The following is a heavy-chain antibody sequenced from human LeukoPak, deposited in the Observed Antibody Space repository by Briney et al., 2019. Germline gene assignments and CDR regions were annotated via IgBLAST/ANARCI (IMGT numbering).Heavy chain of an antibody. CDR1: GITLTYDW. Sequence: AVSLRLSCAASGITLTYDWMSWVRQAPGKGLEGVGRINSKTYGETTDYAAPVKGRFTVSRDDSKNMVALQMNSLKTEDTALYYCTKERYCASTTCPGAFDLWGQGTMVTVSS. D-gene: IGHD2-2*01. CDR2: INSKTYGETT. CDR3: TKERYCASTTCPGAFDL. J-gene: IGHJ3*01. V-gene: IGHV3-15*01.